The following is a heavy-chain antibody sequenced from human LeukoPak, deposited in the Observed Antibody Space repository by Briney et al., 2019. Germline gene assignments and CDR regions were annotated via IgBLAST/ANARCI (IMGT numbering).Heavy chain of an antibody. CDR3: AREGISTTGDHYYFDY. CDR1: GFTFSSYA. V-gene: IGHV3-30-3*01. Sequence: PGGSLRLSCAASGFTFSSYAMHWVRQAPGKGLEWVAVISYDGSNKYYADSVKGRFTISRDNSKNTLYLQMNSLRAEDTAVYYCAREGISTTGDHYYFDYWGQGTLVTVSS. J-gene: IGHJ4*02. D-gene: IGHD7-27*01. CDR2: ISYDGSNK.